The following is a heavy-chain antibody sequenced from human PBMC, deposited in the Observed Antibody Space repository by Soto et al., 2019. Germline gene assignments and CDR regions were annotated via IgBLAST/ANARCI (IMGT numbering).Heavy chain of an antibody. CDR1: GGSISSYY. J-gene: IGHJ6*02. CDR3: ARDSGARLDQRTRHYHHYRLAV. V-gene: IGHV4-59*01. D-gene: IGHD3-10*01. CDR2: IYYSGST. Sequence: SETLSLTCTVSGGSISSYYGSWIRQPPGKGLEWIGYIYYSGSTNYNPSLKSRVTISVDTSKNQFSLKLSSVTAADTAVYYCARDSGARLDQRTRHYHHYRLAVWGQGTTVTVSS.